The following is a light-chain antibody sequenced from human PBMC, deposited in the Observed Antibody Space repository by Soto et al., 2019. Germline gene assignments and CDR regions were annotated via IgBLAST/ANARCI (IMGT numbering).Light chain of an antibody. CDR1: NSDSGSYNL. J-gene: IGLJ1*01. Sequence: QSVLTQPASVSGSPGQSITISCTATNSDSGSYNLVSWYQQHPGKAPKLLISEVSNRPSGVSYRFSGSKSANTASLTISGLQAEDEADYYCALFTSSNTYVFGTGTKVTVL. CDR2: EVS. V-gene: IGLV2-14*02. CDR3: ALFTSSNTYV.